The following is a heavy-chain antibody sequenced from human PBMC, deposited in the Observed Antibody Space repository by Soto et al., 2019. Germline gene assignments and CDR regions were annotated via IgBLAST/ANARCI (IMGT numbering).Heavy chain of an antibody. J-gene: IGHJ5*02. D-gene: IGHD3-10*01. CDR3: ARHLTMVRGVPLYNWFDP. CDR1: GGSISSYY. V-gene: IGHV4-59*08. CDR2: IYYSGST. Sequence: TSETLSLTCTVSGGSISSYYWSWIRQPPGKGLEWIGYIYYSGSTNYNPSLKSRVTISVDTSKNQFSLKLSSVTAADTAVYYCARHLTMVRGVPLYNWFDPWGQGTLVTVSS.